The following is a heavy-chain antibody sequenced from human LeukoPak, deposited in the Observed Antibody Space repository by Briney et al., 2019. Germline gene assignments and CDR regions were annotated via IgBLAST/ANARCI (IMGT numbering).Heavy chain of an antibody. CDR2: IYTSGST. CDR3: ARVWLATSFDY. V-gene: IGHV4-4*07. Sequence: ASETLSLTCTVSGGSISSYYWSWIRQPAGKGLEWIGRIYTSGSTNYNPSFKSRVTMSVDTSKNQFSLKLSSVTAADTAVYYCARVWLATSFDYWGQGTLVTVSS. D-gene: IGHD6-19*01. CDR1: GGSISSYY. J-gene: IGHJ4*02.